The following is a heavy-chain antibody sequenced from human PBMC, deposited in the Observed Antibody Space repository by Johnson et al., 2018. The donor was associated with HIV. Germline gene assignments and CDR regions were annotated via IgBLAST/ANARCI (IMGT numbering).Heavy chain of an antibody. D-gene: IGHD3-22*01. Sequence: VQLVESGGGLVQPGGSLRLSCAASGFTFSSYWMSWVRQAPGKGLEWVANIKQDGSEKYYVDSVKGRFTISRDNAKNSLYLQMNSLRAEDTAVYYCTSGSYYYDSRGSLVPAFDIWGQGTMVTVSS. J-gene: IGHJ3*02. CDR2: IKQDGSEK. CDR3: TSGSYYYDSRGSLVPAFDI. CDR1: GFTFSSYW. V-gene: IGHV3-7*01.